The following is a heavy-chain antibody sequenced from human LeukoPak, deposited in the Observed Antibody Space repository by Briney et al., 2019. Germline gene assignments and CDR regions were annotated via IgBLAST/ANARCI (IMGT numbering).Heavy chain of an antibody. CDR1: GGSISSYY. Sequence: SETLSLTCTVSGGSISSYYWSWIRQPPGKGLEWIGYIYYSGSTNYNPSLKSRVTISVDTSKNQFSLKLSSVTAADTAVYYCASRGCSSGWYPYWGQGTLVTVSS. CDR2: IYYSGST. V-gene: IGHV4-59*01. J-gene: IGHJ4*02. D-gene: IGHD6-19*01. CDR3: ASRGCSSGWYPY.